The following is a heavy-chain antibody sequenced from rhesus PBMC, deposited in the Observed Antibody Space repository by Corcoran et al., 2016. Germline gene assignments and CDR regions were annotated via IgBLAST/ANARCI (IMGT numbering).Heavy chain of an antibody. Sequence: QVTLKESGPALVKPTQTLTLTCTFSGFSLSTSGMGVGWIRQPPGKTLEWLAHIYWDDDKRYSTSLKSRLTIAKDTTKNQVVLTMTNMDPVDTATYYCARTEVIPNNRFDVWGPGVLVTVSS. CDR3: ARTEVIPNNRFDV. J-gene: IGHJ5-1*01. V-gene: IGHV2-1*01. D-gene: IGHD3-34*01. CDR1: GFSLSTSGMG. CDR2: IYWDDDK.